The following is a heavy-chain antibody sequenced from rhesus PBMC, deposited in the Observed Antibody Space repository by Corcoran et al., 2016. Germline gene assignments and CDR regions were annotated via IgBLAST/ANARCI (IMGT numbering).Heavy chain of an antibody. CDR3: ARAGYYEDDYGYYPFDY. D-gene: IGHD3-9*01. V-gene: IGHV1S2*01. J-gene: IGHJ4*01. Sequence: QVQLVQSGAEVKKPGSSVKVSCKASGYTFTDYYMHWVRQAPRQGIEWMGWINPYNGNTKNAQKFQGRVTMTRDTSTSTAYMELSSLRSEDTAVYYCARAGYYEDDYGYYPFDYWGQGVLVTVSS. CDR2: INPYNGNT. CDR1: GYTFTDYY.